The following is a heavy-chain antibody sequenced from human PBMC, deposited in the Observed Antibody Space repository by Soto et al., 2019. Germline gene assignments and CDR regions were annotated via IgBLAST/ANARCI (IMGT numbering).Heavy chain of an antibody. J-gene: IGHJ6*02. CDR1: GGSISSYY. Sequence: SETLSLTCTVSGGSISSYYWSWIRQPPGKGLEWIGYIYYSGSTNYNPSLKSRVTISVDTSKNQFSLKLSSVTAADTAVYYCARASDYFGMDVWGQGTTVTVSS. V-gene: IGHV4-59*01. CDR3: ARASDYFGMDV. CDR2: IYYSGST.